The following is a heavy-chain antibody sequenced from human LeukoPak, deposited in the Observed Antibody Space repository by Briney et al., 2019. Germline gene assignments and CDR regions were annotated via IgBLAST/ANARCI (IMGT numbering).Heavy chain of an antibody. V-gene: IGHV4-4*07. CDR2: IYTTGNT. CDR1: GDSISSFY. Sequence: SETLSLTCTVSGDSISSFYWSWIRQPAGKRLEWIGRIYTTGNTDYNPSLKSRVSMSIDTSKNQFSLNLVSVTAADTAVYYCARSYDSSGYYFQHWGQGTLVTVSS. J-gene: IGHJ1*01. CDR3: ARSYDSSGYYFQH. D-gene: IGHD3-22*01.